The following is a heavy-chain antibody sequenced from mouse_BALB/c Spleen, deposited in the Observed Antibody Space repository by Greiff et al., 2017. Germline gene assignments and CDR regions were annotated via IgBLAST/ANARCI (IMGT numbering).Heavy chain of an antibody. D-gene: IGHD2-4*01. CDR3: ARGYYDYDLFAY. Sequence: VQLQQSGPELVKPGASVRISCKASGYTFTSYYIHWVKQRPGQGLEWIGWIYPGNVNTKYNEKFKGKATLTADKSSSTAYMQLSSLTSEDSAVYFCARGYYDYDLFAYWGQGTLVTVSA. V-gene: IGHV1S56*01. CDR2: IYPGNVNT. J-gene: IGHJ3*01. CDR1: GYTFTSYY.